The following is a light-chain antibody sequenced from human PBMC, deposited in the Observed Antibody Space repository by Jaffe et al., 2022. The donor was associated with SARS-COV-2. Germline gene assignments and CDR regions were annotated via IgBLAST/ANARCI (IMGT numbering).Light chain of an antibody. CDR1: QSVSTY. Sequence: ETVVTQSPATLSLSPGERATLSCTTSQSVSTYVVWYQQKPGQAPRLLIYDSSNRATGVPARFSGSGSGTDFTLTISSLEPEDFALYYCHQRYNWPPITVGGGTRVEMK. CDR2: DSS. V-gene: IGKV3-11*01. J-gene: IGKJ4*01. CDR3: HQRYNWPPIT.